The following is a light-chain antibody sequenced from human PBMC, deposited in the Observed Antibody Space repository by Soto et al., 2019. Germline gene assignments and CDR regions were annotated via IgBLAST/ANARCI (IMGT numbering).Light chain of an antibody. CDR2: DVT. CDR3: CSYAGSYTFV. CDR1: SSDVGGYDY. J-gene: IGLJ3*02. Sequence: QSALTQPRSVSGSPGQSVTISCTGTSSDVGGYDYVSWYQQHPGKAPKLMIYDVTKRPSGVPDHFSGSKSGNTASLTISGLQAEDEADYYCCSYAGSYTFVFGGGTKVTVL. V-gene: IGLV2-11*01.